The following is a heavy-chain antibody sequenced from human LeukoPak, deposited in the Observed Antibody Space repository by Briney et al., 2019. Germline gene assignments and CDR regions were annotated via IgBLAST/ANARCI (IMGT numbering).Heavy chain of an antibody. CDR1: GFTFSSYA. CDR2: ISGSGSST. Sequence: GGSLRLSCAASGFTFSSYAMSWVRQAPGKGLEWVSAISGSGSSTYYADSVKGRFTISRDNSKNTLYLQMNSLRVEDTAVYYCAKVRRLLGYYFDYWGQGTLVTVSS. J-gene: IGHJ4*02. V-gene: IGHV3-23*01. D-gene: IGHD3-22*01. CDR3: AKVRRLLGYYFDY.